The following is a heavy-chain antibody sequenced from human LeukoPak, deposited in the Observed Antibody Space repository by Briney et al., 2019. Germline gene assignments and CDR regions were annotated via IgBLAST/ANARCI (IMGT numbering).Heavy chain of an antibody. Sequence: SETLSLTCTVSGVSISSYYWSWIRQPPGKGLEWIGYIFYSGSTNYNPSLKSRVTISIDTSKNQFSLKLSSVTAADTAVYYCAREINLEFRFLDSNWFDPWGQGTLVTVSS. D-gene: IGHD3-3*01. CDR1: GVSISSYY. CDR2: IFYSGST. J-gene: IGHJ5*02. CDR3: AREINLEFRFLDSNWFDP. V-gene: IGHV4-59*01.